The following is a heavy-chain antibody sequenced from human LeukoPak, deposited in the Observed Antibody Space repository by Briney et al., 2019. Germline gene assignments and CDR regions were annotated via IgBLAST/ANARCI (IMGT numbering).Heavy chain of an antibody. CDR3: AGGRDADY. V-gene: IGHV3-23*01. CDR2: ISISGGST. Sequence: PGESLRLSCAASGFTFSSYAMSWVRQAPGKGLEWVSGISISGGSTSYADSVKGRFTISRDNAKNSLYLQMNSLRAEDTAVYYCAGGRDADYWGQGTLVTVSS. CDR1: GFTFSSYA. J-gene: IGHJ4*02. D-gene: IGHD3-16*01.